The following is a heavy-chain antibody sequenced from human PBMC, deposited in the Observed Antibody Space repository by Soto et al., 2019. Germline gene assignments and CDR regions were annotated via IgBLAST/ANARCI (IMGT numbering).Heavy chain of an antibody. CDR3: GRGLWTLEY. J-gene: IGHJ4*02. CDR1: GFTLSTYA. CDR2: ISGSGGST. V-gene: IGHV3-23*01. D-gene: IGHD3-10*01. Sequence: RLSCAASGFTLSTYAMTWVRQAPGKGLEWVSGISGSGGSTYYVDSVKGRFTISRDNSKNTLYMQMNSLRAEDTAVYYCGRGLWTLEYWGQGSLVTVSS.